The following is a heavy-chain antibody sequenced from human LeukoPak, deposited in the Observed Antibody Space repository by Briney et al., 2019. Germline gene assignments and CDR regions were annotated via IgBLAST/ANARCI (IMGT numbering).Heavy chain of an antibody. CDR1: GFIVSSNY. D-gene: IGHD2-21*01. CDR2: IYSGGST. V-gene: IGHV3-53*01. Sequence: AGGSLRLSCAASGFIVSSNYMSWVRQAPGKGLEWVSVIYSGGSTYYADSVKGRFTISRDNSKNTLYLQMNSLRAEDTAVYYCARVSRTLSNSPYGMDVWGQGTTVTVSS. J-gene: IGHJ6*02. CDR3: ARVSRTLSNSPYGMDV.